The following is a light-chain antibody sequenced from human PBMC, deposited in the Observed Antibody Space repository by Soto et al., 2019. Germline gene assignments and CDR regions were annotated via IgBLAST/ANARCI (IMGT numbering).Light chain of an antibody. Sequence: DIQMTQSPSTLSASVGDRVTITCRASQSISSWLAWYQQKPGKAPKLLIYTASSLESGVPSRFSGSGSGTVFTLTISSLQPDDFATYYCQQYNSYPWTFGQGTKVEIK. CDR3: QQYNSYPWT. CDR1: QSISSW. V-gene: IGKV1-5*03. J-gene: IGKJ1*01. CDR2: TAS.